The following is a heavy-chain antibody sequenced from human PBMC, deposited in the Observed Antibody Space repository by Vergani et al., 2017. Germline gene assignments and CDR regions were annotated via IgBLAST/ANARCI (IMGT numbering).Heavy chain of an antibody. Sequence: QVQLVQSGAEVKKPGSSVKVSCKASGGTFSSYTISWVRQAPGQGLEWMGRIIPILGIANYAQKFQGRVTITADKSTSTAYMELSSLRSEDTAVYYCARERRPTTVVTIIPPDWGFDYWGQGTLVTVSS. CDR2: IIPILGIA. CDR1: GGTFSSYT. CDR3: ARERRPTTVVTIIPPDWGFDY. D-gene: IGHD4-23*01. V-gene: IGHV1-69*08. J-gene: IGHJ4*02.